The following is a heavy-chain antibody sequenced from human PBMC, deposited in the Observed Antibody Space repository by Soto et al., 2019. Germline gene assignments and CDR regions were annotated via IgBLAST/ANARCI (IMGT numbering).Heavy chain of an antibody. CDR2: IYYSGST. J-gene: IGHJ5*02. V-gene: IGHV4-39*01. CDR1: GGSISSSSYY. D-gene: IGHD6-13*01. Sequence: QLQLQESGPGLVKPSETLSLTCTVSGGSISSSSYYWGWIRQPPGKGLEWIGSIYYSGSTYYNPSLKRRVTISADTSKNQFSLKLSSVTAADTAVYYCARHPRQQLLGWFDPWGQGTLVTVSS. CDR3: ARHPRQQLLGWFDP.